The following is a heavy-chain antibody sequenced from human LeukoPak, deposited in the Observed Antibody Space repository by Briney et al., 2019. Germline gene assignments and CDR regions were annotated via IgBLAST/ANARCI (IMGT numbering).Heavy chain of an antibody. CDR3: ARHIYVGDYYIDV. J-gene: IGHJ6*03. V-gene: IGHV4-34*01. CDR2: INHSGST. CDR1: GGSFSGYY. D-gene: IGHD3-10*01. Sequence: ESSETLSLTCAVYGGSFSGYYWSWIRQPPGKGLEWIGEINHSGSTNYNPSLKSRVTISVDTSKNQFSLKLSSVTAADTAVYYCARHIYVGDYYIDVWGKGTTVTISS.